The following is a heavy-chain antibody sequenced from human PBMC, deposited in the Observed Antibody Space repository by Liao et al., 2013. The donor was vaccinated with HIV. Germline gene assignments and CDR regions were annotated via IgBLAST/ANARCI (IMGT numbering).Heavy chain of an antibody. CDR1: GGSITSGRYY. Sequence: QMLLQESGPGLVKPSQTLSLTCTVPGGSITSGRYYWSWIRQSAGKGLEWIGRIYTNGTTNYNPSLRSRVTMSVDTSKSQFSLSLSPVTAADTAVYYCARSEGDWGGGPFDHWGQGTMVIVSS. J-gene: IGHJ4*02. V-gene: IGHV4-61*02. D-gene: IGHD3/OR15-3a*01. CDR3: ARSEGDWGGGPFDH. CDR2: IYTNGTT.